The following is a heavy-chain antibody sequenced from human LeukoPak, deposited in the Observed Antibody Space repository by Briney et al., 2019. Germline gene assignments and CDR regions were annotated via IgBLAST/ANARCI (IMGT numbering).Heavy chain of an antibody. CDR2: ASYYVGKQ. V-gene: IGHV3-23*01. CDR1: GFTFSSYA. Sequence: GGSLRLSCAASGFTFSSYAMSWVRQAPGKGLEWVSTASYYVGKQYHADSVRGRFTVSRDNSRNTVSLQMSSLRVEDTGIYYCAKAGIGADGAGFLCEYWGQGTLVTVSS. D-gene: IGHD1-1*01. CDR3: AKAGIGADGAGFLCEY. J-gene: IGHJ4*02.